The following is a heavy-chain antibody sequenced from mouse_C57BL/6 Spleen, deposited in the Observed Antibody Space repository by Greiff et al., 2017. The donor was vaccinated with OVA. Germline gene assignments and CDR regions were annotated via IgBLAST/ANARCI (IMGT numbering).Heavy chain of an antibody. J-gene: IGHJ3*01. CDR3: ARVLGGFAY. V-gene: IGHV5-4*01. D-gene: IGHD4-1*01. CDR1: GFTFSSYA. Sequence: EVQLVESGGGLVKPGGSLKLSCAASGFTFSSYAMSWVRQTPEKRLEWVATISDGGSYTYYPDNVKGRFTISRDNAKNNLYLQMSHLKSEDTAMYYCARVLGGFAYWGQGTLVTVSA. CDR2: ISDGGSYT.